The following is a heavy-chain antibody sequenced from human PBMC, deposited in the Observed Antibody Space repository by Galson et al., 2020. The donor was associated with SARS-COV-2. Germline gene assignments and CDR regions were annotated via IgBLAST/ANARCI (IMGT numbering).Heavy chain of an antibody. CDR2: INHRVST. CDR1: AGSFKNYY. Sequence: SETLSLTCAVYAGSFKNYYWTWIRQSPGKGLQWIGEINHRVSTNYDPSLQGRVAMSVDTSKNQFSLRLSSVTAADTAVYYCVRGAEERRIIVVVPYYYTYMDVWGGGTAVTVSS. CDR3: VRGAEERRIIVVVPYYYTYMDV. J-gene: IGHJ6*03. D-gene: IGHD2-2*01. V-gene: IGHV4-34*01.